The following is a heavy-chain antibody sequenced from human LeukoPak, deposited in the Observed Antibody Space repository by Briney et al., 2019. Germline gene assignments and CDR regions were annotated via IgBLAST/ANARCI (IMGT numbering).Heavy chain of an antibody. J-gene: IGHJ4*02. CDR3: ARRRGYSNKEAFDY. CDR1: GDSIGDYY. D-gene: IGHD5-12*01. V-gene: IGHV4-59*08. Sequence: SETLSFTCTISGDSIGDYYWTWIRQPPGEGLEWIGYIYHSGNSNYNPSLKSRVTISLDTSKNQFSLRLSSVTAADTAVYYCARRRGYSNKEAFDYWGQGTLVAVSS. CDR2: IYHSGNS.